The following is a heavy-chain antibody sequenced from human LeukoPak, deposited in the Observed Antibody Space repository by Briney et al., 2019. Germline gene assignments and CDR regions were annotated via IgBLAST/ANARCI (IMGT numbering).Heavy chain of an antibody. Sequence: GASVKVSCKASGYTFTSYGISWVRQAPGQGLEWMGWISAYNGNTNYAQKLQGRVTMTTDTSTSTAYMELGSLRSDDTAVYYCARDWDQGSDFWSGYFGNNWFDPWGQGTLVTVSS. J-gene: IGHJ5*02. V-gene: IGHV1-18*01. D-gene: IGHD3-3*01. CDR3: ARDWDQGSDFWSGYFGNNWFDP. CDR1: GYTFTSYG. CDR2: ISAYNGNT.